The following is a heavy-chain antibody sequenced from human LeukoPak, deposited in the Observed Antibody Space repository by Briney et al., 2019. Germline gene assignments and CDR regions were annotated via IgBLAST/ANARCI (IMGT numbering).Heavy chain of an antibody. Sequence: GRSLRLSCAASGFTFSSYAMPWVRQAPGKGLEWVAVISYDGSNKYYADSVKGRFTISRDNAKNSLYLQMNSLRAEDTAVYYCARGGYGDFGNYYYGMDVWGQGTTVTVSS. V-gene: IGHV3-30-3*01. CDR3: ARGGYGDFGNYYYGMDV. CDR1: GFTFSSYA. J-gene: IGHJ6*02. D-gene: IGHD4-17*01. CDR2: ISYDGSNK.